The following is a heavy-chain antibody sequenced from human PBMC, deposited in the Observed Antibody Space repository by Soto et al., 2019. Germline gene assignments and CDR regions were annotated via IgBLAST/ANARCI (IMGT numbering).Heavy chain of an antibody. CDR1: GFTFSNAW. V-gene: IGHV3-15*01. J-gene: IGHJ1*01. D-gene: IGHD2-15*01. CDR2: IKSKTDGGTT. CDR3: TTAWIVVVVAATRYFQH. Sequence: EVQLVESGGGLVKPGGSLRLSCAASGFTFSNAWMRWVRQAPGKGLEWVGRIKSKTDGGTTDYAAPVKGRFTISRDDSKNTLYLQMNSLKTEDTAVYYCTTAWIVVVVAATRYFQHWGQGTLVTVSS.